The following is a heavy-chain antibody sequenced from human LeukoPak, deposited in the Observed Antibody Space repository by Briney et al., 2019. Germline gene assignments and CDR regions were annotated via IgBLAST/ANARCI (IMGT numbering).Heavy chain of an antibody. D-gene: IGHD1-26*01. Sequence: GRSLRLSCAASGFTFSSYGMHWVRQAPGKGLEWVAVISYDGSNKYYADSVKGRFTISRDNSKNTLYLQMTSLRPEDTAVYYCVRDLWGFDYWGQGTLVTVSS. J-gene: IGHJ4*02. V-gene: IGHV3-30*03. CDR3: VRDLWGFDY. CDR1: GFTFSSYG. CDR2: ISYDGSNK.